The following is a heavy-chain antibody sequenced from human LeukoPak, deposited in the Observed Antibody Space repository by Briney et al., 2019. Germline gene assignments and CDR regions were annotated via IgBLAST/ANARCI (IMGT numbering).Heavy chain of an antibody. D-gene: IGHD3-16*02. V-gene: IGHV1-2*02. CDR1: GYTSTGYY. CDR2: INPNSGGT. Sequence: ASVKVSCKASGYTSTGYYMHWVRQAPGQGLEWMGWINPNSGGTNYAQKFQGRVTMTRDTSISTAYMELSRLRSDDTAVYYCARDGDYVWGSYRRKGGFDYWGQGTLVTVSS. J-gene: IGHJ4*02. CDR3: ARDGDYVWGSYRRKGGFDY.